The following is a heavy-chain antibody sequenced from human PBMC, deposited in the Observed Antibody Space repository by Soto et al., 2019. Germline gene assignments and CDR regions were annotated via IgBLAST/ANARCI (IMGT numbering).Heavy chain of an antibody. CDR3: ARVLGPPGGDYTY. J-gene: IGHJ4*02. CDR2: INSDGSST. CDR1: GFTFSSYW. V-gene: IGHV3-74*01. D-gene: IGHD4-17*01. Sequence: EVQLVESGGGLVQPGGSLRLSCAASGFTFSSYWMHWVRQAPGKGLVWVSRINSDGSSTSYADSVKGRFTISRDNAKNTLYLQMDSLRAEDTAVFYCARVLGPPGGDYTYWGQGTLVTVSS.